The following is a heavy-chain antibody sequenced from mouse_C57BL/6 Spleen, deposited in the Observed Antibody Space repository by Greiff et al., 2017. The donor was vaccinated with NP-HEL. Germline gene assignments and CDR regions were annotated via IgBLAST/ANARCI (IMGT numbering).Heavy chain of an antibody. CDR3: ARDGALLGYFDY. CDR1: GFTFSDYY. CDR2: INYDGSST. Sequence: EVQLVESEGGLVQPGSSMKLSCTASGFTFSDYYMAWVRQVPEKGLEWVANINYDGSSTYYLDSLKSRFIISRDNAKNILYLQMSSLKSEDTATYYCARDGALLGYFDYWGQGTTLTVSS. J-gene: IGHJ2*01. D-gene: IGHD4-1*01. V-gene: IGHV5-16*01.